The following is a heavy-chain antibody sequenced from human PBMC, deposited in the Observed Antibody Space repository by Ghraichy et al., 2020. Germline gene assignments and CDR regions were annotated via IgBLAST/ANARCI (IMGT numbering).Heavy chain of an antibody. V-gene: IGHV3-23*01. CDR2: ISGSGGST. J-gene: IGHJ3*02. CDR1: GFTFSSYA. CDR3: AKEGIRGAYYYDSSGEDAFDI. Sequence: GGSLRLSCAASGFTFSSYAMSWVRQAPGKGLEWVSAISGSGGSTYYADSVKGRFTISRDNSKNTLYLQMNSLRAEDTAVYYCAKEGIRGAYYYDSSGEDAFDIWGQGTMVTVSS. D-gene: IGHD3-22*01.